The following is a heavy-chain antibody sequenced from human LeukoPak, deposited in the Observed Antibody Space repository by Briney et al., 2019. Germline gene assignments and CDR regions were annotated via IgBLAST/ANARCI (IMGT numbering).Heavy chain of an antibody. CDR2: ISGSGGGT. CDR1: GFTFTNYA. Sequence: PGGSLRLSCAASGFTFTNYAMSWVRQAPGKGLEWVSTISGSGGGTYYADSVKGRFTISRDNSKNTLYLQMNSLRAEDTAVYYCARDPSSSWSSTTVYYYMDVWGKGTTVTISS. CDR3: ARDPSSSWSSTTVYYYMDV. J-gene: IGHJ6*03. D-gene: IGHD6-13*01. V-gene: IGHV3-23*01.